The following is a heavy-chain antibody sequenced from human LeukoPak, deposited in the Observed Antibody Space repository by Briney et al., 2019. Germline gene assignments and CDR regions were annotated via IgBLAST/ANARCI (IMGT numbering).Heavy chain of an antibody. D-gene: IGHD4-11*01. CDR1: GGSISSYY. J-gene: IGHJ3*01. CDR2: IYYSGST. Sequence: KPSETLSLTCTVSGGSISSYYWSWIRQPPGKGLEWIGYIYYSGSTNYNPSLKSRVTISVDTSKNQFSLKLSSVTAADTAVYYCAGAGPAATTPWGQGTMVTVSS. V-gene: IGHV4-59*01. CDR3: AGAGPAATTP.